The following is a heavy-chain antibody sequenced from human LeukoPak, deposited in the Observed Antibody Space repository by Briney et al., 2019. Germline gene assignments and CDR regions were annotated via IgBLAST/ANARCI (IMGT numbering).Heavy chain of an antibody. Sequence: GGSLRLSCAASGVTFSSYSMNWVRQAPGKGLEWVSYISSSSSTIYYADSLKGRFTISRDDAENSLYLQMNSLRAEDTAVYYCARDSSVTAAPIDYWGQGTLVTVSS. D-gene: IGHD2-2*01. J-gene: IGHJ4*02. V-gene: IGHV3-48*01. CDR3: ARDSSVTAAPIDY. CDR1: GVTFSSYS. CDR2: ISSSSSTI.